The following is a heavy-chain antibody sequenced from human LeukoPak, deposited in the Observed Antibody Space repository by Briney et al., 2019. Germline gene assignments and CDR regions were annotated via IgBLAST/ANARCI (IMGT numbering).Heavy chain of an antibody. J-gene: IGHJ5*02. CDR3: ATEYIVVVPAAKGRWFDP. CDR1: GYTFTDYY. V-gene: IGHV1-69-2*01. Sequence: ASVKISCKVSGYTFTDYYMHGVQQAPGKGLEWMGLVDPEDGETIYAEKFQGRVTITADTSTDTAYMELSSLRSEDTAVYYCATEYIVVVPAAKGRWFDPWGQGTLVTVSS. D-gene: IGHD2-2*01. CDR2: VDPEDGET.